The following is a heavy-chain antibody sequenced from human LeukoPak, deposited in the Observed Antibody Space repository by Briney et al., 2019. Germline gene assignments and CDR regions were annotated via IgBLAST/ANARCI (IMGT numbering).Heavy chain of an antibody. D-gene: IGHD2-2*01. V-gene: IGHV1-2*02. CDR3: ARGRSIVVVPAAIQGYYYYMDV. J-gene: IGHJ6*03. Sequence: ASVKVSCKASGYTFTSYYMHWVRQAPGQGLEWMGWINPNSGGTNYAQKFQGRVTMTRDTSISTAYMELSRLRSDDTAVYYCARGRSIVVVPAAIQGYYYYMDVWGKGTTVTVSS. CDR2: INPNSGGT. CDR1: GYTFTSYY.